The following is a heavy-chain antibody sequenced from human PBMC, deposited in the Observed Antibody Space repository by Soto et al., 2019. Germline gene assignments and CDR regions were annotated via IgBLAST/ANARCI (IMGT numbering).Heavy chain of an antibody. D-gene: IGHD3-22*01. V-gene: IGHV5-51*01. CDR2: IYPGDSDT. Sequence: GESLKISCKGSGCSFTSYWIGWVRQMPGKGLEWMGIIYPGDSDTRYSPSFQGQVTISADKSISTAYLQWSSLKASDTAMYYCARPSWTGDSSGYYGGAFDIWGQGTMVTVSS. CDR3: ARPSWTGDSSGYYGGAFDI. J-gene: IGHJ3*02. CDR1: GCSFTSYW.